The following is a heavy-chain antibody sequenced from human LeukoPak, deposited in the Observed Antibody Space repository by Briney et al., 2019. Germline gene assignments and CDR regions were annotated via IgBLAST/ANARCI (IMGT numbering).Heavy chain of an antibody. CDR1: GFTFSSYA. Sequence: GGSLRLSCAASGFTFSSYAMHWVRQAPGKGLEWVSYISSSSNTIYYADSVKGRFTISRDNAKNSLYLQMNNLRAEDTAVYYCARRLDYWGQGTLVTVSS. V-gene: IGHV3-48*01. CDR3: ARRLDY. J-gene: IGHJ4*02. CDR2: ISSSSNTI.